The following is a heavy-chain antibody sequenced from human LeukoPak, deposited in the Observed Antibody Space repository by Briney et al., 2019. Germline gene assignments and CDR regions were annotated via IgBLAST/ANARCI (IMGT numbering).Heavy chain of an antibody. J-gene: IGHJ4*02. CDR2: ISFSGST. V-gene: IGHV4-59*01. CDR1: GGSISTYY. CDR3: ARDRGDTAMAHPFDY. Sequence: SETLSLTCTVSGGSISTYYWSWIRQPPGKGLEWIGFISFSGSTNYNPSLKSRVTISIDTSKNQFSLKLSSVTAADTAVYYCARDRGDTAMAHPFDYWGQGTLVTVSS. D-gene: IGHD5-18*01.